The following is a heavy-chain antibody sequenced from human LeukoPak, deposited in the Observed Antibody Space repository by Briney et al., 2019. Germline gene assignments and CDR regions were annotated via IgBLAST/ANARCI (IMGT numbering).Heavy chain of an antibody. CDR2: VYYSGSA. V-gene: IGHV4-59*08. D-gene: IGHD3-10*01. Sequence: SETLSLTRIYSIGSISSYLWSWIRQPPGRGVEWIGYVYYSGSANYNPSLQSRVTIPVHTSKHQFYLMLTSVTSADTAVYYCARHEKLGQFDYWGQGTLVTVSS. CDR3: ARHEKLGQFDY. J-gene: IGHJ4*02. CDR1: IGSISSYL.